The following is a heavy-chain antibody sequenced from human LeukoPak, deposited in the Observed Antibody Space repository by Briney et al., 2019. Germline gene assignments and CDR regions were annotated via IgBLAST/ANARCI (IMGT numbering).Heavy chain of an antibody. J-gene: IGHJ6*02. Sequence: PGGSLRLSCAASGFTFSSYWMSWVRQAPGKGLEGVANIKQDGSEKYYVDSVKGRFTISRDNAKNSLYLQMNSLRAEDTAVYYCARSAYYDFWSGYYPRYYYYGMDVWGQGTTVTVSS. CDR2: IKQDGSEK. CDR1: GFTFSSYW. CDR3: ARSAYYDFWSGYYPRYYYYGMDV. V-gene: IGHV3-7*01. D-gene: IGHD3-3*01.